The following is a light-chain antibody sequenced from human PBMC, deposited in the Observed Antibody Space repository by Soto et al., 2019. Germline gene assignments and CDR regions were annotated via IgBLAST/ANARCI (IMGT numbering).Light chain of an antibody. CDR3: QQSKSYPST. CDR1: QDISSS. V-gene: IGKV1-13*02. Sequence: IPLTKSPSSLRAPGGNRDAISCVASQDISSSLAWYQQKAGKAPNLLIYGASILQSGVPSGFSGSGFGTDFTLTISSLRAEDFAIYFCQQSKSYPSTFGGGTKVDIK. J-gene: IGKJ4*01. CDR2: GAS.